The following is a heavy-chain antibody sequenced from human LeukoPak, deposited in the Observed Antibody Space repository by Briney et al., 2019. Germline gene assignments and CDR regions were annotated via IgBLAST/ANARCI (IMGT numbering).Heavy chain of an antibody. J-gene: IGHJ4*02. D-gene: IGHD1-1*01. CDR3: AKRTTGTFNY. V-gene: IGHV3-23*01. CDR1: GFTFSSFA. CDR2: ITGNT. Sequence: PGGSLRLSCTASGFTFSSFAMSWVPQAPEKGLEWVSTITGNTHYTDTVKGRFTISRDKSKNTVYLQMNSLRAEDTVLYYCAKRTTGTFNYRGQGTLVTVSS.